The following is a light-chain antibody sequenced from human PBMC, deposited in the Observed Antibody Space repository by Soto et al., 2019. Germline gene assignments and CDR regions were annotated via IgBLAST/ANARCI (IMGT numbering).Light chain of an antibody. J-gene: IGLJ1*01. V-gene: IGLV2-14*01. CDR3: SSYASGNTYV. CDR1: DSDVGAYNY. Sequence: QSALAQPASVSGSPGQSITISCTGTDSDVGAYNYVSWYQQHPGKAPKLMISEVSNRPSGVSNRFSGSKSGNTASLTISGLQAEEESDYYCSSYASGNTYVFGSGTKVTVL. CDR2: EVS.